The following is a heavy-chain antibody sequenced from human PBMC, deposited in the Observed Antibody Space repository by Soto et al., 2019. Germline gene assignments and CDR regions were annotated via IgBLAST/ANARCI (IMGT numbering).Heavy chain of an antibody. D-gene: IGHD2-21*02. Sequence: VQLVESGGGLMQPGGSLRLSCAASGFSVNSYFMNWVRKAPGKGLEWVSFTPRTGTTLYADSVRGGLTVSRDDSNNAVYLQMNSLTVDDTAVYYCRAWLLAESFDVWGPGTMVTVSA. CDR3: RAWLLAESFDV. V-gene: IGHV3-53*01. CDR2: TPRTGTT. J-gene: IGHJ3*01. CDR1: GFSVNSYF.